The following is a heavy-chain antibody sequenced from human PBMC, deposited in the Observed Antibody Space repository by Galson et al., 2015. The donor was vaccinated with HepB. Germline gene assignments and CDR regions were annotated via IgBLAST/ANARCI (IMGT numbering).Heavy chain of an antibody. D-gene: IGHD6-13*01. CDR1: GFTFSSYS. CDR3: ARDPGSSSWPECFQH. V-gene: IGHV3-48*04. J-gene: IGHJ1*01. Sequence: SLRLSCAASGFTFSSYSMNWVRQAPGKGLEWVSYISSSSSTIYYADSVKGRFTISRDNAKNSLYLQMNSLRAEDTAVYYCARDPGSSSWPECFQHWGQGTLVTVSS. CDR2: ISSSSSTI.